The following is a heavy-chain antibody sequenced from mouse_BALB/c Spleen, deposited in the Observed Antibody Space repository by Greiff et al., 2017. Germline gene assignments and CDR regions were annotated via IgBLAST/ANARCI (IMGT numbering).Heavy chain of an antibody. J-gene: IGHJ3*01. CDR1: GFTFNDFY. Sequence: EVMLVESGGGLVQPGGSLRLSCAPSGFTFNDFYMEWVRQPPGKRLEWIAASRNKANDYTTEYSASVKGRFIVSRDTSQSILYLQMNALRAEDTAIYYCARDRDGYYAYWGQGTLVTVSA. CDR3: ARDRDGYYAY. V-gene: IGHV7-1*02. CDR2: SRNKANDYTT. D-gene: IGHD2-3*01.